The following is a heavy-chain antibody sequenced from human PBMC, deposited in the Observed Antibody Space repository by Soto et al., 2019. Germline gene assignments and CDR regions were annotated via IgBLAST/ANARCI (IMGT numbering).Heavy chain of an antibody. CDR3: ASDLYSGTSDY. CDR2: IDHDGGTR. Sequence: EVQLVESGGGLVQPGGSLRLSCAASGFSFSTYWMNWVRQAPGKGLEWVANIDHDGGTRGYVASVKGRFTISRDNAKNSLYLQMNSLGVDDTALYYGASDLYSGTSDYWGQGTLVTVSS. V-gene: IGHV3-7*05. D-gene: IGHD1-26*01. J-gene: IGHJ4*02. CDR1: GFSFSTYW.